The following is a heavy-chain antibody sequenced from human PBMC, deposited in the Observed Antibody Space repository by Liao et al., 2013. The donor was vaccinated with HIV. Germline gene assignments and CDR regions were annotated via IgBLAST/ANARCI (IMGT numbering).Heavy chain of an antibody. D-gene: IGHD4/OR15-4a*01. V-gene: IGHV4-34*01. Sequence: QVQLQQWGAGLLKPSETLSLTCAVYGGSFSPYYWTWIRQSPGKGLEWIGEINHSGSTNYNPSLKSRVTISVDTSKNQFSLKLRSVTAADAAEYYCARVRVLPLKYYYYYVDVWGKGTTVTVSS. CDR2: INHSGST. J-gene: IGHJ6*03. CDR3: ARVRVLPLKYYYYYVDV. CDR1: GGSFSPYY.